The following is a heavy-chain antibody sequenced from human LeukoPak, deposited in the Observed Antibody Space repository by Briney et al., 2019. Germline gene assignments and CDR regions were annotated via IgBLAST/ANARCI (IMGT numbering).Heavy chain of an antibody. Sequence: GGSLRLSCAASGFTFSSYAMSWVRQAPGKGLEWVSGINGSGGGTYYADSVKGRFTISRDNSKNTLYLQMNSLRAEDTAVYHCAKSPYGSSWYGDYWGQGTLVTVSS. CDR3: AKSPYGSSWYGDY. CDR1: GFTFSSYA. D-gene: IGHD6-13*01. J-gene: IGHJ4*02. V-gene: IGHV3-23*01. CDR2: INGSGGGT.